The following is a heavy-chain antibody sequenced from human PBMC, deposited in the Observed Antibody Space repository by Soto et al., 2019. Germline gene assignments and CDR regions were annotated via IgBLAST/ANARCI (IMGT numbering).Heavy chain of an antibody. CDR1: GGTFSSYA. V-gene: IGHV1-69*06. D-gene: IGHD2-15*01. CDR3: ARGDIVFSHYDY. CDR2: IIPIFGTA. Sequence: GASVKVSCKASGGTFSSYAISWVRQAPGQGLEWMGGIIPIFGTANYAQKFQGRVTITADKSTSTAYMGLSSLRSEDTAVYYCARGDIVFSHYDYWGQGTLVTVSS. J-gene: IGHJ4*02.